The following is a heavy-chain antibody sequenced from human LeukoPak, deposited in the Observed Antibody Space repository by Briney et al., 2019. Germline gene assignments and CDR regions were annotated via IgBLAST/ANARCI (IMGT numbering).Heavy chain of an antibody. Sequence: GGSLRLSCAASGFTFDDYAMHWVRHAPGKGLEGVSGISWNSGSIGYADSVKGRFTISRDNAKNSLYLQMNSLRAEDTALYYCAKDRGVVARVPSDWGQGTLVTVSS. V-gene: IGHV3-9*01. CDR1: GFTFDDYA. D-gene: IGHD3-10*01. CDR3: AKDRGVVARVPSD. J-gene: IGHJ4*02. CDR2: ISWNSGSI.